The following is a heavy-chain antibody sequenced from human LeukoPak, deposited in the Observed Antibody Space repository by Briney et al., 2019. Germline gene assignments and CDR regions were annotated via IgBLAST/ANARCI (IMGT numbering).Heavy chain of an antibody. D-gene: IGHD3-3*01. J-gene: IGHJ5*02. CDR2: ISVTGADT. CDR1: GFTFTNYV. CDR3: ARPLRFLEWLLPAGFDP. Sequence: GGSLRLSCAASGFTFTNYVMTWVRRAPGKGLEWVSGISVTGADTYYADSVKGRFTISRDNSKNTVSLRMDSLRAEDSAVYYCARPLRFLEWLLPAGFDPWGQGTLVTVSS. V-gene: IGHV3-23*01.